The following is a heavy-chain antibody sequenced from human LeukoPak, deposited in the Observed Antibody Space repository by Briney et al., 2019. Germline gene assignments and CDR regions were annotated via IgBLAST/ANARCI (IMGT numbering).Heavy chain of an antibody. Sequence: GGSLRLSCAASGFTFSSYSMNWVRQAPGKGLEWVSSISSSGSFIYYADSGKGRLTTSRENAKNSLYLQMNGLSADETAVYYCARVVTAAPDWFDPWGQGTLVTLSS. CDR2: ISSSGSFI. D-gene: IGHD2-2*01. CDR1: GFTFSSYS. CDR3: ARVVTAAPDWFDP. V-gene: IGHV3-21*01. J-gene: IGHJ5*02.